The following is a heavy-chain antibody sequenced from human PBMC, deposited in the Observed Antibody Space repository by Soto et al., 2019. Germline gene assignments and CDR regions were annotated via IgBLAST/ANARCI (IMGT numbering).Heavy chain of an antibody. CDR1: RFTFRNYY. CDR2: ITSSGGST. J-gene: IGHJ4*02. V-gene: IGHV3-11*01. CDR3: ARDKYTNYVNYFDF. D-gene: IGHD3-16*01. Sequence: XGSLRISCPASRFTFRNYYMTWMRQTPGKGLEWISTITSSGGSTYYAASVKGRVTISRDNANNSLYLQMNGLRAEDTALYYCARDKYTNYVNYFDFWGQGTLVTVSS.